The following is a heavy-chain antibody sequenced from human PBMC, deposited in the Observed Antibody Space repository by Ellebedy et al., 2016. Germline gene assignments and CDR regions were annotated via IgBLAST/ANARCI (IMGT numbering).Heavy chain of an antibody. CDR3: ARSFQGIAAAGDFDY. V-gene: IGHV3-11*06. CDR2: ISSSGSDT. Sequence: GESLKISXTASGFTFSNHFMSWIRQAPGKGLEWLSYISSSGSDTDYADSVKGRFTVSRDNSKNTLYLQMNSLRAEDTAVYYCARSFQGIAAAGDFDYWGQGTLVTVSS. D-gene: IGHD6-13*01. CDR1: GFTFSNHF. J-gene: IGHJ4*02.